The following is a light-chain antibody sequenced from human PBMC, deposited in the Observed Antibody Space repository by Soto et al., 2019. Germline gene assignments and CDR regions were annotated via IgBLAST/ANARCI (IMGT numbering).Light chain of an antibody. CDR2: AAS. J-gene: IGKJ1*01. CDR1: QNVNRY. V-gene: IGKV1-39*01. Sequence: IQLTQSPSSLSASVGDRVTITCRTRQNVNRYLNWYPEQPGKTPKLLIYAASILQNAVPSRFSGSGSGTDSTLAISSLQPEDFTTYYCQQSYGIPQTFGPETNVEIK. CDR3: QQSYGIPQT.